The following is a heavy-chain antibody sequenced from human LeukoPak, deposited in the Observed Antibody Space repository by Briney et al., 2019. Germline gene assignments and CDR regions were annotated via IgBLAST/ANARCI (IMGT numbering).Heavy chain of an antibody. V-gene: IGHV4-34*01. CDR1: GGSFSGYY. CDR3: ARGRFTMVRGVTRGAFDI. CDR2: INHSGGT. D-gene: IGHD3-10*01. Sequence: SETLSLTCAVYGGSFSGYYWSWIRQPPGKGLEWIGEINHSGGTNYNPSLKSRVTISVDTSKNQFSLKLSSVTAADTAVYYCARGRFTMVRGVTRGAFDIWGQGTMVTVSS. J-gene: IGHJ3*02.